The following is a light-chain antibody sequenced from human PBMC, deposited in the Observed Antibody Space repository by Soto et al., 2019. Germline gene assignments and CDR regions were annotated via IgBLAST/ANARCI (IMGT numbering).Light chain of an antibody. CDR3: QQYDNSVPLT. V-gene: IGKV3-20*01. J-gene: IGKJ4*01. CDR2: GTS. Sequence: EFVLTQSPGTLSLSPGERATLSCRASQTVRNNYLAWYQQKPGQAPRLLIYGTSSRATGIPDRFSGSGSGTDFTLTISRLEPEDFAVYYCQQYDNSVPLTFGGGTKVDIK. CDR1: QTVRNNY.